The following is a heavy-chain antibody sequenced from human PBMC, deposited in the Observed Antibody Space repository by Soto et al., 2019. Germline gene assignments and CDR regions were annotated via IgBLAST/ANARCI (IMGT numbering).Heavy chain of an antibody. V-gene: IGHV5-51*01. J-gene: IGHJ6*02. CDR1: GYSFTSYW. CDR2: IYPGDSDT. CDR3: PRVVGATLYYFYGMDV. Sequence: GESLKISGKGSGYSFTSYWIGWVRQMPGKGLEWMGIIYPGDSDTRYSPSFQGQVTISADKSISTAYLQWSSLKASDTAMYYCPRVVGATLYYFYGMDVWGQGTKVTVYS. D-gene: IGHD1-26*01.